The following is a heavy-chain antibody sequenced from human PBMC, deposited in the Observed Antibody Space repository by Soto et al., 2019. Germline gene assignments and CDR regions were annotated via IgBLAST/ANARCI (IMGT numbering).Heavy chain of an antibody. J-gene: IGHJ4*02. V-gene: IGHV4-39*01. CDR2: IYYSGST. CDR3: ARHGAWGVTPFDY. Sequence: QLQLQESGPGLVKPSETLSLTCTVSGGSISSSSYYWGWIRQPPGKGLEWIGIIYYSGSTYYNPSLKSRVTISVDTSKNQFSLKLSSVTAADTAVYYCARHGAWGVTPFDYWGQGTLVTVSS. D-gene: IGHD3-16*01. CDR1: GGSISSSSYY.